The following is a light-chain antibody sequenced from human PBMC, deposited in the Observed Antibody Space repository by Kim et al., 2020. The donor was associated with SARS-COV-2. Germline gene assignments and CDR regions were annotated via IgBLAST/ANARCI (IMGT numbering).Light chain of an antibody. CDR2: LGS. CDR1: QSVLDTNGYNY. Sequence: PATNSCSSSQSVLDTNGYNYLDWSLQSPRQSPHLLNYLGSNRASVVPDRCSSSGSGADFTLKISRVEAEDVGVYYYMQVLQRPLTFGGGTKVDIK. V-gene: IGKV2-28*01. CDR3: MQVLQRPLT. J-gene: IGKJ4*01.